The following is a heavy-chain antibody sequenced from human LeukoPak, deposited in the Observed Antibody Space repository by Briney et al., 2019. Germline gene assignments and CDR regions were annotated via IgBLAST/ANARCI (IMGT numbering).Heavy chain of an antibody. D-gene: IGHD6-25*01. V-gene: IGHV3-7*01. CDR3: ARGYFSSSGRAMDV. CDR2: IKQDGSEK. Sequence: GGSLRLSCAASGFTFSNYVMSWVRQAPGKGLEWVANIKQDGSEKYYVDSLKGRFTISRDNAKNSLYLQMNSLRAEDTAVYYCARGYFSSSGRAMDVWGQGTTVTVSS. J-gene: IGHJ6*02. CDR1: GFTFSNYV.